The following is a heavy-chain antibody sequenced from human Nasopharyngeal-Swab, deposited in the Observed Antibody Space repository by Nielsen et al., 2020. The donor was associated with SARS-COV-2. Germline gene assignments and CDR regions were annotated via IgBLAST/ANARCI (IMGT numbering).Heavy chain of an antibody. D-gene: IGHD4/OR15-4a*01. J-gene: IGHJ4*02. Sequence: SETLSLTCTVSGGPISSGSYYWSWIRQPAGKGLEWIGRIYTSGSTNYNPSLKSRVTISVDTSKNQFSLKLSSVTAADTAVYYCARDGATDDYWGQGTLVTVSS. CDR2: IYTSGST. CDR1: GGPISSGSYY. V-gene: IGHV4-61*02. CDR3: ARDGATDDY.